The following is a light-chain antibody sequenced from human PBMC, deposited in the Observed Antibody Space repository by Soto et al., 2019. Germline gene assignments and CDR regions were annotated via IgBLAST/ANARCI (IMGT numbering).Light chain of an antibody. Sequence: QSALTQPPSASGSPGQSVTISCTGTSSDVGAYNYVSWYQHHTGKAPKLIIYEVSKRPSGVPDRFSGSKSGNTASLTVSGLQAEDEADYYCSSHATSTLYVFGTGTKVTVL. CDR3: SSHATSTLYV. V-gene: IGLV2-8*01. J-gene: IGLJ1*01. CDR2: EVS. CDR1: SSDVGAYNY.